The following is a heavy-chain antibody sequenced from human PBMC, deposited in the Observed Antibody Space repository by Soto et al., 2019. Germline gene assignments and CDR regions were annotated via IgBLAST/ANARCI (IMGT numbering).Heavy chain of an antibody. D-gene: IGHD2-15*01. CDR3: ARHGCSSGSCYSDYYYYYMDV. Sequence: SETLSLTCTVSGGSISSTTYYWDWIRQPPGKGLEWIGSIYYNGSPYYNPSLKSRVTISVDTSKNQFSLKVNSVTAADTAVYYCARHGCSSGSCYSDYYYYYMDVWGKGTTVTVSS. J-gene: IGHJ6*03. CDR1: GGSISSTTYY. V-gene: IGHV4-39*01. CDR2: IYYNGSP.